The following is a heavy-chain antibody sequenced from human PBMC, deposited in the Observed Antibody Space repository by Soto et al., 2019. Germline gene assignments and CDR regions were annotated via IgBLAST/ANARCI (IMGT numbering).Heavy chain of an antibody. J-gene: IGHJ6*02. CDR2: ISSDGSNK. CDR3: ARMASFYCSGGSCYPTYGMDV. CDR1: GFTFSKHA. V-gene: IGHV3-30-3*01. D-gene: IGHD2-15*01. Sequence: QVQLVESGGGVVQPGRSLRLSCAASGFTFSKHAMQWVRQAPGKGLEWVAVISSDGSNKYYADSVKGRFTISRDNSKNTLYLQMNSLRAEDTAVCYCARMASFYCSGGSCYPTYGMDVWGQGTTVTVSS.